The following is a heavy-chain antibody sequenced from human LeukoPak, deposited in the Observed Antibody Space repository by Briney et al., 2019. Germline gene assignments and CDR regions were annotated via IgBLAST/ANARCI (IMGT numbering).Heavy chain of an antibody. D-gene: IGHD1-7*01. Sequence: GGSLRLSCAVSGFTFSDYYMNWIRQAPGKGLEWVANIKQDGSEKYYVDSVKGRFTISRDNAKNSLYLQMNSLRAEDTAVYYCARDETGTTSRSPYNWFDPWGQGTLVTVSS. CDR1: GFTFSDYY. CDR3: ARDETGTTSRSPYNWFDP. V-gene: IGHV3-7*01. J-gene: IGHJ5*02. CDR2: IKQDGSEK.